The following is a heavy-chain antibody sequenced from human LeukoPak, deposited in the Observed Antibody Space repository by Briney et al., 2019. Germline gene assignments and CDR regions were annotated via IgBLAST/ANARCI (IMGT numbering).Heavy chain of an antibody. V-gene: IGHV3-21*01. J-gene: IGHJ3*01. CDR3: ARQWGWFTSGWWLDTLDV. Sequence: PGGSLRLSCAASGFTFSSYSMNWVRQAPGKGLEWVSSISSSSSYIYYADSVKGRFTISRDNAKNSLYLQMNSLRAEDTAVYYCARQWGWFTSGWWLDTLDVWGQGSMVIVSS. D-gene: IGHD6-19*01. CDR1: GFTFSSYS. CDR2: ISSSSSYI.